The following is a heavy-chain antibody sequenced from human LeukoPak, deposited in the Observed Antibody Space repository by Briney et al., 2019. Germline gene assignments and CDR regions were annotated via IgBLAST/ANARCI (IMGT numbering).Heavy chain of an antibody. V-gene: IGHV1-18*01. CDR3: ARGPSLYYYDSSGPYYFDY. D-gene: IGHD3-22*01. Sequence: ASVKVSCKASGYTFIGFTLNWMRQAPGQGLEWMGWIGAYNGNTNSAQKLQGRVTITADKSTSTAYMELSSLRSEDTAVYYCARGPSLYYYDSSGPYYFDYWGQGTLVTVSS. CDR1: GYTFIGFT. J-gene: IGHJ4*02. CDR2: IGAYNGNT.